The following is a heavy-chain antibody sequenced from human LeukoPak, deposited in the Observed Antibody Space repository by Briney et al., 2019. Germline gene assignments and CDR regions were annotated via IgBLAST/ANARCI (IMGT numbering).Heavy chain of an antibody. V-gene: IGHV4-59*01. Sequence: SETLSLTCTVSGGSISSYYWSWIRQPPGKGLEWIGYIYYSESTNYNPSLKSRVTISVDTSKNQFSLKLSSVTAADTAVYYCARVNSGYDSFAFSYYYYGMDVWGQGTTVTVSS. J-gene: IGHJ6*02. CDR3: ARVNSGYDSFAFSYYYYGMDV. D-gene: IGHD5-12*01. CDR1: GGSISSYY. CDR2: IYYSEST.